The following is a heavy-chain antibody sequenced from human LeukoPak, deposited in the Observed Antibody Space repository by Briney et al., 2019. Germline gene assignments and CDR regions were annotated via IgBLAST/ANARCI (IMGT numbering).Heavy chain of an antibody. CDR3: ARGGDCSGGSCYELDDY. J-gene: IGHJ4*02. D-gene: IGHD2-15*01. Sequence: GGSLRLSCAASGITFSTYAMNWVRQAPGKGLEWVSVISGSAASTSYADSVKGRFTISRDNSKNTLYLQMNSLRAEDTAVYYCARGGDCSGGSCYELDDYWGQGTLVTVSS. CDR2: ISGSAAST. CDR1: GITFSTYA. V-gene: IGHV3-23*01.